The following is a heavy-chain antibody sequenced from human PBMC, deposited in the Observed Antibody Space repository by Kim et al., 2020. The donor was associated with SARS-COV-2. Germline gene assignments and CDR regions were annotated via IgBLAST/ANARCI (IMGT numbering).Heavy chain of an antibody. D-gene: IGHD3-10*01. CDR3: ARHGQGLLWFGEVDY. J-gene: IGHJ4*02. V-gene: IGHV4-39*01. Sequence: PSLKSRVTISVDTSKNQFSLKLSSVTAADTAVYYCARHGQGLLWFGEVDYWGQGTLVTVSS.